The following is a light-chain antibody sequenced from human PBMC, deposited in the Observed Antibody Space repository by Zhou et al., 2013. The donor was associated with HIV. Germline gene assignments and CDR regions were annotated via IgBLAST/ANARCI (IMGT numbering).Light chain of an antibody. V-gene: IGKV3-20*01. CDR1: QSVSSSY. CDR2: GAS. J-gene: IGKJ2*01. CDR3: QQYDNSLGYT. Sequence: EIVLTQSPGTLSLSPGERATPSCRASQSVSSSYLAWYQQKPGQAPRLLIYGASSRATGIPDRFSGSGSGTDFTLTIIRLEPEDSAVYYCQQYDNSLGYTFGQGTKLEIK.